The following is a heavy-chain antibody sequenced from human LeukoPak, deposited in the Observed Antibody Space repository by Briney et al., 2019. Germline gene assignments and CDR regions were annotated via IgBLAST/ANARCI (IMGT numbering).Heavy chain of an antibody. CDR3: AKDDHGGSGWRDYFDQ. J-gene: IGHJ4*02. Sequence: PGGSLRLSCEVSGFTFSAYSMSWVRQAPGKGLEWISYIRSSSTTIYYADSVKGRFTISRDNSKNTLYLQMNSLRAEDTAVYYCAKDDHGGSGWRDYFDQWGQGTLVTVSS. CDR1: GFTFSAYS. D-gene: IGHD6-19*01. V-gene: IGHV3-48*01. CDR2: IRSSSTTI.